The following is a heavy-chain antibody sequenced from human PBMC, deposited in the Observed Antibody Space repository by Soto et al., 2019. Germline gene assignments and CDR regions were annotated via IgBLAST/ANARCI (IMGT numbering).Heavy chain of an antibody. D-gene: IGHD4-17*01. CDR3: AKAFGDLDAFDI. V-gene: IGHV3-9*01. CDR1: GFTFDDYA. J-gene: IGHJ3*02. Sequence: GGSLRLSCAASGFTFDDYAMHWVRQAPGKGLEWVSGISWNSGSIGYADSVKGRFTISRDNAKNSLYLQMNSLRAEDTALYYCAKAFGDLDAFDIWGQGTMVTVS. CDR2: ISWNSGSI.